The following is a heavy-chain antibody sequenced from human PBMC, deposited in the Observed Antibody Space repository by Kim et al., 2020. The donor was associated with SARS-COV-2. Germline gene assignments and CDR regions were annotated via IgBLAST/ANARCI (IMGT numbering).Heavy chain of an antibody. Sequence: GGSLRLSCAASGFRFSGHYMDWVRQAPGKGLEWVGRARNKPHSYITEYAASVKDRFIISRDDSKNSVYLQMNSLKTEDTAVYYCARVEPTYYYETSDITDAVDIWGQGTMVTVSS. V-gene: IGHV3-72*01. CDR2: ARNKPHSYIT. D-gene: IGHD3-22*01. CDR3: ARVEPTYYYETSDITDAVDI. J-gene: IGHJ3*02. CDR1: GFRFSGHY.